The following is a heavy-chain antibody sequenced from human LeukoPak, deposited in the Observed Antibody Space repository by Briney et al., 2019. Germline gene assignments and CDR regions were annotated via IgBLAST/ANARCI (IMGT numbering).Heavy chain of an antibody. D-gene: IGHD3-3*01. CDR2: INPNSGGT. Sequence: ASVKVSCKASGYTFTGYYMHWVRQAPGQGLEWMGWINPNSGGTNYAQKFQGRVTMTRDTSISTAYMELSRLRSDDTAVYYCARGPYFWSGYRVDPWGQGTLVTVSS. CDR3: ARGPYFWSGYRVDP. J-gene: IGHJ5*02. CDR1: GYTFTGYY. V-gene: IGHV1-2*02.